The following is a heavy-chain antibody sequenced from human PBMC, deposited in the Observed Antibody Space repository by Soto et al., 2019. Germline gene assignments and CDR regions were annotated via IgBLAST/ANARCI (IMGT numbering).Heavy chain of an antibody. CDR1: GFTFSSYA. V-gene: IGHV3-30-3*01. D-gene: IGHD2-2*03. Sequence: QVQLVESGGGVVQPGRSLRLSCAASGFTFSSYAMHWVRQAPGKGLEWVAVISYDGSNKYYADSVKGRFTISRDNSKNTLYRQMNGLRAEDTAVYYCARGLDIVLVPAAWAIKPVFDYWGQGTLVTVSS. CDR2: ISYDGSNK. J-gene: IGHJ4*02. CDR3: ARGLDIVLVPAAWAIKPVFDY.